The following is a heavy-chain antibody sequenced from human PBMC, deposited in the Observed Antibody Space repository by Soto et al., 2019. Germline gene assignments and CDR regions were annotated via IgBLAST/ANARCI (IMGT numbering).Heavy chain of an antibody. CDR2: ISYDGSNK. J-gene: IGHJ6*02. CDR3: ARGIVVVVAATPHYYGMDV. D-gene: IGHD2-15*01. V-gene: IGHV3-30-3*01. CDR1: GFTFSSYA. Sequence: GGSLRLSCAASGFTFSSYAMHWVRQAPGKGLEWVAVISYDGSNKYYADSVKGRFTISRDNSKNTLYLQMNSLRAEDTAVYYCARGIVVVVAATPHYYGMDVWGQGTTVTAP.